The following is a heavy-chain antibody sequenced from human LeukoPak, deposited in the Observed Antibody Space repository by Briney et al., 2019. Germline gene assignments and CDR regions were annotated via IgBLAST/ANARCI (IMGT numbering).Heavy chain of an antibody. V-gene: IGHV4-59*08. CDR3: ARVLRAVALNWLDL. Sequence: PSETLSLTRTVSGGSISSYYWSWIRQPPGKGLEWIGYIYYSWSTNYNPSLKSRVTISVDTSKNQFSLKLSSVTAADTAVYYCARVLRAVALNWLDLWGEGTRVTVSS. D-gene: IGHD6-19*01. J-gene: IGHJ5*02. CDR2: IYYSWST. CDR1: GGSISSYY.